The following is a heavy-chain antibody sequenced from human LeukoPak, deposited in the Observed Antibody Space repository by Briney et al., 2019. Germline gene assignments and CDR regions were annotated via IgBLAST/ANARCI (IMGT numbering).Heavy chain of an antibody. CDR3: ATWTYSGSYYYMDV. CDR2: IYYNGST. J-gene: IGHJ6*03. Sequence: SETLSLTCTVSGGSIISDYWSWFRQPPGKGLEWIGHIYYNGSTNYNPSLKSRVTILVDTSKNQFSLTLSSVTAADTAVYYCATWTYSGSYYYMDVWGKGTTVTVSS. CDR1: GGSIISDY. V-gene: IGHV4-59*01. D-gene: IGHD1-26*01.